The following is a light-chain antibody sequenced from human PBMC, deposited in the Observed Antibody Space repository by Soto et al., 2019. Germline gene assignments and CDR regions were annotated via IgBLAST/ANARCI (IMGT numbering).Light chain of an antibody. CDR2: DAS. CDR1: QSVSSY. Sequence: EIVLTQSPATLSLSPGERATLSCRASQSVSSYLAWYQQKPGQAPRLLIYDASNRATGIPARFSGSGSGPDFTLTISSLEPEDFAVYYCQQRSNWPRGTFDQGTKLEIK. CDR3: QQRSNWPRGT. J-gene: IGKJ2*02. V-gene: IGKV3-11*01.